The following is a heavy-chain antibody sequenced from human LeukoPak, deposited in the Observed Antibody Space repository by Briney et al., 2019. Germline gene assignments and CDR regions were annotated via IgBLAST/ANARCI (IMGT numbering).Heavy chain of an antibody. D-gene: IGHD3-9*01. J-gene: IGHJ4*02. V-gene: IGHV4-4*09. CDR1: GGSISSYY. Sequence: SETLSLTCTVSGGSISSYYWSWIRQPPGKGLEWIGYIYTSGSTNYNPSLKSRVTISVDTSKNQISLKLSSVTAADTAVYYCARSLDYDILTGYYRQPTYFDYWGQGTLVTVSS. CDR3: ARSLDYDILTGYYRQPTYFDY. CDR2: IYTSGST.